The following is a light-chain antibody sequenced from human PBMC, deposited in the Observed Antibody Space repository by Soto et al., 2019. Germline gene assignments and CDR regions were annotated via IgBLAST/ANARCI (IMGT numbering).Light chain of an antibody. V-gene: IGKV1-8*01. CDR3: QQYYSDPPT. Sequence: AIRLTQSASSLSSSRGDRVTNAXRASHGITSYLTWYQQKEGXAPKXXXDYXSTLQRGGPSRFSGSGSGTDFTLTISCLQSEDFATYYCQQYYSDPPTFGQGTKVDIK. CDR1: HGITSY. J-gene: IGKJ1*01. CDR2: YXS.